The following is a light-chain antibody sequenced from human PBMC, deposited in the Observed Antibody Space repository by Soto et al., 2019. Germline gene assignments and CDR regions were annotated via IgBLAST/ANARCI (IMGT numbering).Light chain of an antibody. Sequence: EIVLTQSPATLSLSPGERATLSCRASQSVSSYLAWYQQKPGQAPRLLIYDASNRATGIPARFSGSGSGTDFTLTISSLEPDDFAVYYCQQRSNWHTLTFGGGTKVEIK. CDR2: DAS. J-gene: IGKJ4*01. V-gene: IGKV3-11*01. CDR3: QQRSNWHTLT. CDR1: QSVSSY.